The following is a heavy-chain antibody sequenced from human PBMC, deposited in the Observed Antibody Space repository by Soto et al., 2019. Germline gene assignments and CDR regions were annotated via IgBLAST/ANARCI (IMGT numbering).Heavy chain of an antibody. CDR2: INHSGST. D-gene: IGHD3-3*01. CDR3: ARGHDYDFWSGYYTASWFDP. Sequence: PSETLSLTCAVYGGSFSCYYWSWIRQPPGKGLEWIGEINHSGSTNYNPSLKSRVTISVDTSKNQFSLKLSSVTAADTAVYYCARGHDYDFWSGYYTASWFDPWGQGTLVTVSS. J-gene: IGHJ5*02. CDR1: GGSFSCYY. V-gene: IGHV4-34*01.